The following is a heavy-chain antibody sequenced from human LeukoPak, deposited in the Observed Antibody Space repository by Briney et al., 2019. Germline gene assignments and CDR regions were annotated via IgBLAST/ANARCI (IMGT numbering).Heavy chain of an antibody. CDR3: ARQGCSSTSCYTDAFDI. Sequence: GESLKISCKGSGYSFTSYWIGWVRRMPGKGLEWMGIIYPGDSDTRYSPSFQGQVTISADKSISTAYLQWSSLKASDTAMYYCARQGCSSTSCYTDAFDIWGQGTMVTVSS. D-gene: IGHD2-2*02. CDR1: GYSFTSYW. V-gene: IGHV5-51*01. J-gene: IGHJ3*02. CDR2: IYPGDSDT.